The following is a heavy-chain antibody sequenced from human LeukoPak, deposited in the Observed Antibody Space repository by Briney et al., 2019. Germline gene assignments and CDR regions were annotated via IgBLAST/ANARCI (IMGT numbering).Heavy chain of an antibody. D-gene: IGHD3-10*01. J-gene: IGHJ6*03. Sequence: SETLSLTCTVSGGSISSYYWSWIRQPAGKGLEWIGRIYTSGSTNYNPSLKGRVTMSVDTSKNQFSLKLRSLTAADTAVYYCARVVGVLWLDYMDVWGKGTTVTISS. CDR3: ARVVGVLWLDYMDV. V-gene: IGHV4-4*07. CDR2: IYTSGST. CDR1: GGSISSYY.